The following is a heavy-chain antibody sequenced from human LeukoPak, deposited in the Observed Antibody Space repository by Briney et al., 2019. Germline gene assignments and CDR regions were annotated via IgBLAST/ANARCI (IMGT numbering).Heavy chain of an antibody. J-gene: IGHJ3*02. V-gene: IGHV3-23*01. CDR3: AKCILDNCREGFHI. D-gene: IGHD1-1*01. Sequence: GRSLRLSCAAVGFAFNSHALTWVRQAPGEGMDWVSSVSVSSTPYYLDSVKGRFTISRDNSNNALFLQMISLRAEDTALYYCAKCILDNCREGFHIWGQGTMVTVSS. CDR1: GFAFNSHA. CDR2: VSVSSTP.